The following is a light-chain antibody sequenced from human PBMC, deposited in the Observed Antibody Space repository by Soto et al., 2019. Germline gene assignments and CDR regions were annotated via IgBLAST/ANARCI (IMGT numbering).Light chain of an antibody. CDR3: CSYAGSSTWV. V-gene: IGLV2-23*01. J-gene: IGLJ3*02. CDR1: SSDVGSYNL. Sequence: QSVLTQPASVSGSPGQSITIPCTGTSSDVGSYNLVSWYQHHPGKAPKLMIYEGSKRPSGVSNRFSGSKSGNTASQTISGLQAEDEADYYCCSYAGSSTWVFGGGTKLTVL. CDR2: EGS.